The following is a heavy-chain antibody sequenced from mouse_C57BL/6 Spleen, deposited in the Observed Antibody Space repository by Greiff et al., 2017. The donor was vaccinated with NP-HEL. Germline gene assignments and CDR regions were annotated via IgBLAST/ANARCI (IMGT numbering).Heavy chain of an antibody. D-gene: IGHD1-1*02. CDR3: TTRWKAY. CDR2: IDPENGDT. Sequence: EVKLQESGAELVRPGASVKLSCTASGFNIKDDYMHWVKQRPEQGLEWIGWIDPENGDTEYASKFQGKATITADKSSNTAYLQLSSLTSEDTAVYYCTTRWKAYWGQGTLVTVSA. J-gene: IGHJ3*01. V-gene: IGHV14-4*01. CDR1: GFNIKDDY.